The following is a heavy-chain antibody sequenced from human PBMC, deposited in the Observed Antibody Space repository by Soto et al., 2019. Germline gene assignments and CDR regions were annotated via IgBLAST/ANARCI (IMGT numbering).Heavy chain of an antibody. D-gene: IGHD2-2*01. CDR3: ARVVPAADNWFDP. Sequence: SVKVSCKASGGTFSSYAISCVRQAPGQGLEWMGGIIPIFGTANYAQKFQGRVTTTADESTSTAYMELSSLRSEDTAVYYCARVVPAADNWFDPWGQGTLVTVSS. J-gene: IGHJ5*02. CDR1: GGTFSSYA. V-gene: IGHV1-69*13. CDR2: IIPIFGTA.